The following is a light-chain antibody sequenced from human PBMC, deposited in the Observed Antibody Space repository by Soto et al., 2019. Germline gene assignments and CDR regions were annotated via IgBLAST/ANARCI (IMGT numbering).Light chain of an antibody. CDR3: QSYDSSNVV. Sequence: NFMLTQPHSVSESPGKTVTISCTRSSGSIASNYVQWYQQRPGSAPTTVIYEDNQRPSGVPDRFSGSIDSSSNSASLTISGLKTEDGADYYCQSYDSSNVVFGGGTKLTVL. CDR2: EDN. CDR1: SGSIASNY. J-gene: IGLJ2*01. V-gene: IGLV6-57*04.